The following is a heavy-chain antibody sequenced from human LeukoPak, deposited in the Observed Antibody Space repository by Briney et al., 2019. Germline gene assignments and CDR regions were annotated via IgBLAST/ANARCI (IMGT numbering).Heavy chain of an antibody. CDR3: ARQAVATIRFPGDY. CDR1: GNTFTGYY. D-gene: IGHD5-12*01. V-gene: IGHV1-2*02. Sequence: ASVKVSCKASGNTFTGYYMHWVRQAPGQGLEWMGWISPNSGGTNYAQKFQDRVTMTRDTSISTAYVELTSLTSDDTAVYYCARQAVATIRFPGDYWGQGTLVTVSS. CDR2: ISPNSGGT. J-gene: IGHJ4*02.